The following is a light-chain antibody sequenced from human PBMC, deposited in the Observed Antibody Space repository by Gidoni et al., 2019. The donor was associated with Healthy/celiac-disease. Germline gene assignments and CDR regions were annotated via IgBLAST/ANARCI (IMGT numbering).Light chain of an antibody. CDR2: AAS. CDR1: QSISSY. V-gene: IGKV1-39*01. J-gene: IGKJ2*04. CDR3: QQSYSTPMCS. Sequence: DIQMTQSPSSLSASVGDRVTITCQASQSISSYLNWYQQKPGKAPKLLIYAASSLQSGVPSRFSGSGSGTDFTLTISSLQPEDFATYYCQQSYSTPMCSFGQGTKLEIK.